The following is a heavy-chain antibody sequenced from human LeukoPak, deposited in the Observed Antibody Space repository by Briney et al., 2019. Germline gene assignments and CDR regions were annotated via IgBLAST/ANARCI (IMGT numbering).Heavy chain of an antibody. Sequence: GGSLRLSCAASGFTFSSYSMNWVRQAPGKGLEWVSYISSSSSTIYYADSVKGRFTISRDNAKNSLYLQMNSLRAEDTAVYCCARDLSNNGGYSYGYWGYYFDYWGQGTLVTVSS. D-gene: IGHD5-18*01. V-gene: IGHV3-48*01. CDR1: GFTFSSYS. CDR2: ISSSSSTI. CDR3: ARDLSNNGGYSYGYWGYYFDY. J-gene: IGHJ4*02.